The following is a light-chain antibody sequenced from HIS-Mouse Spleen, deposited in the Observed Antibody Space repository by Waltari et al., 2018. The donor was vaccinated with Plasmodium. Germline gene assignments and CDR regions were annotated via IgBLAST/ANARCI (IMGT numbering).Light chain of an antibody. V-gene: IGKV3-15*01. J-gene: IGKJ2*01. CDR2: GAA. CDR3: QQYNNGPPYT. CDR1: QSVSSN. Sequence: IVMTHSLATLSVSPGETATPSCRASQSVSSNLAWYQQNPDQAPRLLIYGAATMATGSPARFSGSGAGTEFTLTISSMQSEDFAVYYCQQYNNGPPYTFGQGTKLEIK.